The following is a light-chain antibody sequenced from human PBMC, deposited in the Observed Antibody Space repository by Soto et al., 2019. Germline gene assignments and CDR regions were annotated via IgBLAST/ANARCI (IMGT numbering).Light chain of an antibody. J-gene: IGLJ1*01. CDR3: SSYTSNNTSLV. CDR2: DVS. Sequence: QSALTQPPSASGSPGQSVTISCTGTSSDVGGYKYVSWYQQYPGKAPKLMISDVSKRPSGVPDRFSGSKSGNTASLTVSGLQAEDEAEYYCSSYTSNNTSLVFGTGTKLTVL. V-gene: IGLV2-8*01. CDR1: SSDVGGYKY.